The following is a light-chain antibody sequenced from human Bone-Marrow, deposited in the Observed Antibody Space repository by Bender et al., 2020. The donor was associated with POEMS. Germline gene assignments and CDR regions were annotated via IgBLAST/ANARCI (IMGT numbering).Light chain of an antibody. V-gene: IGLV2-23*02. CDR1: SSDVGNYNL. J-gene: IGLJ1*01. CDR2: EVR. CDR3: CSYARRVTHV. Sequence: QSALTQPASLSGSPGQSITISCTGTSSDVGNYNLVSWYQHQPGRAPKFLIYEVRKRPSGVSNRFSGSKSGKTASLTISGLQAEDEADYYCCSYARRVTHVFGTGTTVTVL.